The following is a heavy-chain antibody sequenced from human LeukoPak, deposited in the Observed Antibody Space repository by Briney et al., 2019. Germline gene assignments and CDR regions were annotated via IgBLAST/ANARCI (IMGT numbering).Heavy chain of an antibody. Sequence: SVKVSCKASGGTFSSYAISWVRQAPGQGLEWMGGIIPIFGTANYAQKFQGRVTITADESTSTAYMELSSLRSEDTAVYYCASLLTKNHQYYFDYWGQGTLVTVSS. CDR1: GGTFSSYA. D-gene: IGHD3-3*01. CDR2: IIPIFGTA. CDR3: ASLLTKNHQYYFDY. J-gene: IGHJ4*02. V-gene: IGHV1-69*01.